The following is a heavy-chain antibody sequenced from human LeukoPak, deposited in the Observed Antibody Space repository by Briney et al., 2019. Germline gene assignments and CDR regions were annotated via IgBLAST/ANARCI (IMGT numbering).Heavy chain of an antibody. D-gene: IGHD3-10*01. CDR1: GFTFSSYS. J-gene: IGHJ4*02. CDR3: ARVTLVRKVIMREIDY. CDR2: ISGSSYYI. Sequence: GGSLRLSCAASGFTFSSYSMNWVRQAPGKGLEWVSVISGSSYYIYYADSVKGRFTISRDNAKNSLYLQMSSLRAEDTAVYYCARVTLVRKVIMREIDYWGQGTLVTVSS. V-gene: IGHV3-21*01.